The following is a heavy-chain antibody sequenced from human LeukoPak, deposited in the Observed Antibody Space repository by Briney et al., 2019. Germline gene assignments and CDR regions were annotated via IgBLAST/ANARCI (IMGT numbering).Heavy chain of an antibody. D-gene: IGHD2-15*01. Sequence: PSETLSLTCAVYGGSFSGYYWSWIRQPPGKGLEWIGEINHSGSTNYNPSLKSRVTISVDTSKNQFSLKLSSVTAADTAVYYCARGRGSCYSRWSGCWFDPWGQGTLVTVSS. CDR1: GGSFSGYY. V-gene: IGHV4-34*01. CDR2: INHSGST. CDR3: ARGRGSCYSRWSGCWFDP. J-gene: IGHJ5*02.